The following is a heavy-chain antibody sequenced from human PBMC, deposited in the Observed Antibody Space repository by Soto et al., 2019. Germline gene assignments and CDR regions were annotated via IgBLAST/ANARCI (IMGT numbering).Heavy chain of an antibody. J-gene: IGHJ4*02. CDR3: ARQGYCSGGSCYSFDY. CDR2: IIPIFGTA. V-gene: IGHV1-69*06. Sequence: QVQLVQSGAEVKKPGSSVKVSCKASGGTFSSYAISWVRQAPGQGLEWMGGIIPIFGTANYAQKFQGRVTITADKTTSTAYMELSSLRSEDTALYYCARQGYCSGGSCYSFDYWGQGTLVTVSS. CDR1: GGTFSSYA. D-gene: IGHD2-15*01.